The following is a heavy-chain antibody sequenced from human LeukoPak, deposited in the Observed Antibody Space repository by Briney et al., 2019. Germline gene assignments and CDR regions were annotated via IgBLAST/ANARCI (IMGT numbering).Heavy chain of an antibody. Sequence: PGGSLRLSCAASGFTFSDHYMDWVRQAPGKGLEWVGRTRNKANSYTTEYAASVKGRFTISRDNAKNSLYLQMNSLRAEDTAVYYCARVRGSGSLDYWGQGTLVTVSS. D-gene: IGHD1-26*01. CDR2: TRNKANSYTT. J-gene: IGHJ4*02. CDR3: ARVRGSGSLDY. V-gene: IGHV3-72*01. CDR1: GFTFSDHY.